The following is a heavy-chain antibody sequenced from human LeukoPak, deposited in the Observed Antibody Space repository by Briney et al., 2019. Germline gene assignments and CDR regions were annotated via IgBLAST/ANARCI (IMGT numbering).Heavy chain of an antibody. J-gene: IGHJ4*02. CDR2: ISSSSSYI. CDR3: ARARGITGTTDFFDY. CDR1: GFTFSSYS. V-gene: IGHV3-21*01. Sequence: GGSLRLSCAASGFTFSSYSMNWVRQAPGKGLEWVSSISSSSSYIYYADSVKGRFTISRDNAKNSLYLQMNSLRAEDTAVYYCARARGITGTTDFFDYWGQGTLVTVSS. D-gene: IGHD1-20*01.